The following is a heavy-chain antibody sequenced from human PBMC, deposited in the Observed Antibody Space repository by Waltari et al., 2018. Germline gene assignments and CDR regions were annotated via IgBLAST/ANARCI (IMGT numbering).Heavy chain of an antibody. J-gene: IGHJ2*01. CDR1: GGSISSGSYY. CDR2: IYTSGSP. V-gene: IGHV4-61*02. D-gene: IGHD6-13*01. CDR3: ARERAAACPPYWYFDL. Sequence: QVQLQESGPGLVKPSQTLSLTCTVTGGSISSGSYYWSWIRQPAGKGLEWIGRIYTSGSPNYNPSLKSRVTISVDTSKNQFSLKLSSVTAADTAVYYCARERAAACPPYWYFDLWGRGTLVTVSS.